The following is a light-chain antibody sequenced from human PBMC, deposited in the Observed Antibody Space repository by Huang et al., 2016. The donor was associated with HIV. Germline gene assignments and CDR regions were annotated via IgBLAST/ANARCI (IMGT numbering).Light chain of an antibody. V-gene: IGKV3-11*01. CDR3: QQRGAWPLT. CDR2: DSF. J-gene: IGKJ4*01. Sequence: DIVLTQSPATLSLSPGQRATLSCRASQNINNYLVWYQQKPGQAPRLLLYDSFNRATGIPARCSGSGSGTDFTLTINTLEPEDFAVYYCQQRGAWPLTFGGGTKVEIK. CDR1: QNINNY.